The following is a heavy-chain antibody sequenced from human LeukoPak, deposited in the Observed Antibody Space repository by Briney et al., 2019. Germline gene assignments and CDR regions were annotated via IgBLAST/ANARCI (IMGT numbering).Heavy chain of an antibody. CDR1: GFTFSSYG. Sequence: GGSLRHSCAASGFTFSSYGIHWVRQAPGKGLEWVAFIRYDGSNKYYADSVKGRFTNSRNNSKNTLYLQMNSLRAEDTALYYCPKSGVTFGELLSCYMDVWGKRTAVTVSS. CDR2: IRYDGSNK. V-gene: IGHV3-30*02. D-gene: IGHD3-10*01. J-gene: IGHJ6*03. CDR3: PKSGVTFGELLSCYMDV.